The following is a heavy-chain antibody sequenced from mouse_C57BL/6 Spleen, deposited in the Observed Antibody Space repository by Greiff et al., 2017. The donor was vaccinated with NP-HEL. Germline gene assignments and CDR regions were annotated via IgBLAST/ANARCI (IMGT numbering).Heavy chain of an antibody. J-gene: IGHJ3*01. V-gene: IGHV1-47*01. CDR3: STPGDYGQGCFAY. Sequence: VKVVESGAELVKPGASVKMSCKASGYTFTTYPIEWMKQNHGKSLEWIGNFHPYNDDNKYNEKFKGKATLTVEKSSSTVYLELSRLTSDDAAVYYCSTPGDYGQGCFAYWGQGTLVTVSA. CDR1: GYTFTTYP. CDR2: FHPYNDDN. D-gene: IGHD2-4*01.